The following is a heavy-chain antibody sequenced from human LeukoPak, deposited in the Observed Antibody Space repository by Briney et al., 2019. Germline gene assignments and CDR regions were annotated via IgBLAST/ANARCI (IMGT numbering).Heavy chain of an antibody. V-gene: IGHV4-59*01. CDR1: GGSIGSYY. D-gene: IGHD6-19*01. Sequence: SETLSLTCTVSGGSIGSYYWSWIRQPPGKGLEWIGNIYYSGSTNSNPSLKSRVTMSVDTSKNQFSLKLNSMTAADTAVYYCARGRQWLVPTFFDYWGQGTLVTVSS. CDR2: IYYSGST. CDR3: ARGRQWLVPTFFDY. J-gene: IGHJ4*02.